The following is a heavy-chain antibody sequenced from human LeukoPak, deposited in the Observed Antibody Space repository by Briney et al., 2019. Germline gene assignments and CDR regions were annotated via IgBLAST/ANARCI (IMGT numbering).Heavy chain of an antibody. CDR3: AKDLRGYCTGGSCYEWDS. CDR2: ISGSGGST. J-gene: IGHJ4*02. D-gene: IGHD2-15*01. V-gene: IGHV3-23*01. Sequence: GGSLRFSCAASGFTFNTYAMTWVRQAPGKGLDWVSAISGSGGSTYYADSVKGRFTISRDNSKNTLYLQMNSLRGEDTAIYYCAKDLRGYCTGGSCYEWDSWGQGTPVTVSS. CDR1: GFTFNTYA.